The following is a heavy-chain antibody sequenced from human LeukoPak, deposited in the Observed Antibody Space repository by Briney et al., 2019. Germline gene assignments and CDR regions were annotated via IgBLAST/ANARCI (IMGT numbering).Heavy chain of an antibody. CDR1: GGSISSSSYY. J-gene: IGHJ6*03. Sequence: SETLSLTRTVSGGSISSSSYYWGWIRQPPGKGLEWIGSIYYGGSTYYNPSLKSRVTISVDTSKNQFSLKLSSVTAADTAVYYCARISYYYDSSGYYYLGWKYYYYMDVWGKGTTVTVSS. CDR2: IYYGGST. CDR3: ARISYYYDSSGYYYLGWKYYYYMDV. V-gene: IGHV4-39*01. D-gene: IGHD3-22*01.